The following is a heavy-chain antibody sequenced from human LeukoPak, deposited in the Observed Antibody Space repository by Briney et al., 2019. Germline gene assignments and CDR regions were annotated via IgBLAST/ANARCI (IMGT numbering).Heavy chain of an antibody. V-gene: IGHV4-4*02. J-gene: IGHJ4*02. Sequence: PSGTLSLTCAVSGGSISSSNWWSWVLQPPGKGLEWIVEIYHSGSTNYNPSLKSRVTISVDKSKNQFSLKLSSVTAADTAVYYCARTRVPGSYSPKGPFDYWGQGTLVTVSS. D-gene: IGHD1-26*01. CDR1: GGSISSSNW. CDR3: ARTRVPGSYSPKGPFDY. CDR2: IYHSGST.